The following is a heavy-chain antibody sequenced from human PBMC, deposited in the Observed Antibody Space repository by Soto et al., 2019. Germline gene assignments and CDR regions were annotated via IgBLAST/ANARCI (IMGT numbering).Heavy chain of an antibody. Sequence: SETLSLTCTVSGGSISSYYWSWIRQPPGKGLEWIGYIYYSGSTNYNPSLKSRVTISVDTSKNQFSLKLSSVTAADTAVYYCARLYGGYDILTGYHPDAFDIWGQGTMVTVSS. J-gene: IGHJ3*02. CDR1: GGSISSYY. CDR3: ARLYGGYDILTGYHPDAFDI. CDR2: IYYSGST. V-gene: IGHV4-59*08. D-gene: IGHD3-9*01.